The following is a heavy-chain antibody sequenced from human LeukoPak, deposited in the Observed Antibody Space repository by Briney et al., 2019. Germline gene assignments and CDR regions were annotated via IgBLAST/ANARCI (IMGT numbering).Heavy chain of an antibody. Sequence: SETLSLTCAVYGGSFSGYYWSWIRQPPGKGLEWIGEINHSGSTNYNPSLKSRVTISVDTSKNQFSLKLSSVTAADTAVYYCARAQYYVSSGFYGYWGQGTLVTVSS. J-gene: IGHJ4*02. CDR1: GGSFSGYY. D-gene: IGHD3-22*01. CDR3: ARAQYYVSSGFYGY. CDR2: INHSGST. V-gene: IGHV4-34*01.